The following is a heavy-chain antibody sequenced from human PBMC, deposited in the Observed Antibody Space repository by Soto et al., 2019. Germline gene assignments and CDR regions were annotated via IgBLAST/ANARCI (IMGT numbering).Heavy chain of an antibody. CDR2: ISSGGINI. V-gene: IGHV3-48*03. CDR3: ARDHPNRNYGTCFDY. D-gene: IGHD1-7*01. Sequence: GGSLRLSCAASGFMFSIYEMNWVRQAPGKGLEWVSCISSGGINIHYADSVKGRFTISRDNAKNSLYLQMDNLRAEDTAVYYCARDHPNRNYGTCFDYWGQGTPVTVSS. CDR1: GFMFSIYE. J-gene: IGHJ4*02.